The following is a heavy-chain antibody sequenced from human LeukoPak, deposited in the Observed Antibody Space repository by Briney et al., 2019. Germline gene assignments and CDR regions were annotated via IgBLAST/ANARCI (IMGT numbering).Heavy chain of an antibody. Sequence: GGSLRLSCAAFGFNLSSYSMKWVRQAPGKGLEWVSYISSSSSTIFYADSVKGRFTISRDNSKNTLYLQMNSLRAEDTAVYYCASDRPDIVVVPAASTWFDPWGQGTLVTVSS. V-gene: IGHV3-48*01. CDR3: ASDRPDIVVVPAASTWFDP. CDR2: ISSSSSTI. CDR1: GFNLSSYS. D-gene: IGHD2-2*01. J-gene: IGHJ5*02.